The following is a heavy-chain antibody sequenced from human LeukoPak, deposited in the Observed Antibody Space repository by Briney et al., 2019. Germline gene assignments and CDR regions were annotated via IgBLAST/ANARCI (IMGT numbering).Heavy chain of an antibody. J-gene: IGHJ4*02. CDR1: GFTFSSYA. CDR3: ARERRYSSSWYSYSSGWYLDY. V-gene: IGHV3-30*04. D-gene: IGHD6-13*01. Sequence: GGSLRLSCAASGFTFSSYAMHWVRQAPGKGLEWVAVISYDGSNKYYTDSVKGRFTISRDNSKNTLYLQMNSLRAEDTAVYYCARERRYSSSWYSYSSGWYLDYWGQGTLVTVSS. CDR2: ISYDGSNK.